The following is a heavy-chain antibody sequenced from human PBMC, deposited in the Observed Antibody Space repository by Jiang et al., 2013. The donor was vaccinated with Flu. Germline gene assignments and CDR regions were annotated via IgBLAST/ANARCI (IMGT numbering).Heavy chain of an antibody. J-gene: IGHJ4*02. D-gene: IGHD4-11*01. V-gene: IGHV3-30-3*01. CDR1: GFTFGSYA. CDR3: ARFDYSNYLDY. CDR2: VTYDGNNK. Sequence: VQLLESGGGVVQPGRSLRLSCAASGFTFGSYAMHWVRQPPGKGLEWVAVVTYDGNNKYYADSVKGRFTISRDNSKNTLYLQMNSLRDEDTAVYYCARFDYSNYLDYWGQGTLVTVSS.